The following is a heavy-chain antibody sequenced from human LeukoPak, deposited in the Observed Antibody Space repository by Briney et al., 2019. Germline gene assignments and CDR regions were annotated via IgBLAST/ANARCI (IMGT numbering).Heavy chain of an antibody. V-gene: IGHV4-59*01. J-gene: IGHJ4*02. CDR3: VGFLSPGSFYTR. CDR1: GSSISSCY. Sequence: SETPSLTCTSSGSSISSCYCCLLREPPEEVLELIGIIYYSGSSNYNHSLKSRVTISVDTSKNQFSLKLSSVTAADTAVYYCVGFLSPGSFYTRWGQGILVTVS. D-gene: IGHD3-10*01. CDR2: IYYSGSS.